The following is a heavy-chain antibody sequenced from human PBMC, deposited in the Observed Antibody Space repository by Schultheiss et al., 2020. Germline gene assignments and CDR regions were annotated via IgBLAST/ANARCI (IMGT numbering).Heavy chain of an antibody. V-gene: IGHV1-18*01. Sequence: ASVKVSCKASGGTFSSYGISWVRQAPGQGLEWMGWISAYNGNTNYAQKLQGRVTMTTDTSTSTAYMELRSLRSDDTAVYYCARDPSGYDFWSGSYSLPGYLGQGTLVTVSS. D-gene: IGHD3-3*01. CDR3: ARDPSGYDFWSGSYSLPGY. J-gene: IGHJ4*02. CDR1: GGTFSSYG. CDR2: ISAYNGNT.